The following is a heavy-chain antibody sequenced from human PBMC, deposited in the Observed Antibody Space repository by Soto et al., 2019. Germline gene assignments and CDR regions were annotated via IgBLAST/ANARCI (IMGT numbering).Heavy chain of an antibody. Sequence: SQTLSLTCAISGDSVSSNTAAWHWIRQSPSRGLEWLGRTYFRSRWYNDYAVSVKSRITINADTSKNQFSLHLNSVSPEDTAVYYCARDLESGYSNCYYYKDVWGKGTTVTASS. CDR2: TYFRSRWYN. CDR1: GDSVSSNTAA. J-gene: IGHJ6*03. V-gene: IGHV6-1*01. CDR3: ARDLESGYSNCYYYKDV. D-gene: IGHD5-12*01.